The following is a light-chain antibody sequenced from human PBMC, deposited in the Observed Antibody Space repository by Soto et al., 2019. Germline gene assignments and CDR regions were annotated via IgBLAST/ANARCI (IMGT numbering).Light chain of an antibody. CDR2: DVS. V-gene: IGLV2-14*01. CDR3: SSYTSSSTLDV. CDR1: NSDVGGYNY. J-gene: IGLJ1*01. Sequence: QSVLTQPASVSGSPGQSITISCTGTNSDVGGYNYVSWYQQHPGKAPKLMIYDVSNRPSGVSNCFSGSKSGNTASLTISGLQAEDEADYYCSSYTSSSTLDVFGTGTKVTVL.